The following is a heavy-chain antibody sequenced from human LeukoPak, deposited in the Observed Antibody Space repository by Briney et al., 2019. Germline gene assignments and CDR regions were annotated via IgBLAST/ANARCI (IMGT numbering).Heavy chain of an antibody. D-gene: IGHD3-22*01. J-gene: IGHJ3*02. CDR1: GFTVSSNY. CDR3: AREGADYYDSSGYPLAFDI. Sequence: GGSLRLSCAASGFTVSSNYMSWVRQAPGKGLEWVSVIYSGGSTYYADSVKGRFTISRDNSKNTLYLQMNSLRAEDTAVYYCAREGADYYDSSGYPLAFDIWGQGTMVTVSS. CDR2: IYSGGST. V-gene: IGHV3-66*01.